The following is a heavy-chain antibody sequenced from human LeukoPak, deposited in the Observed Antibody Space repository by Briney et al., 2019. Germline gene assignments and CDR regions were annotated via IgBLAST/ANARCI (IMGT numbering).Heavy chain of an antibody. CDR2: IYYSGST. V-gene: IGHV4-59*01. J-gene: IGHJ3*02. CDR3: ARGYGDYGAAFDI. D-gene: IGHD4-17*01. CDR1: GCSISSYY. Sequence: PSETLSLTCTVSGCSISSYYWSWIRQPPGKGLEWIGYIYYSGSTNYNPSLKSRVTISVDTSKNQFSLKLSSVTAADTAVYYCARGYGDYGAAFDIWGQGTMVTVSS.